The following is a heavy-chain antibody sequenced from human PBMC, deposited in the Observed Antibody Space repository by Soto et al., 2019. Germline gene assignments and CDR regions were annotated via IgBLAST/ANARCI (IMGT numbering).Heavy chain of an antibody. D-gene: IGHD3-10*01. CDR1: GGSISRSDW. Sequence: PSETLSLTCAVSGGSISRSDWWSWVRQPPGKGLEWIGEIYHSGSTNYNPSLKSRVTISVDKSKNQFSLKLSSVTAADTAVYYCASRLLWFGELLNSPSRDYGMDVWGQGTTVTVSS. J-gene: IGHJ6*02. V-gene: IGHV4-4*02. CDR3: ASRLLWFGELLNSPSRDYGMDV. CDR2: IYHSGST.